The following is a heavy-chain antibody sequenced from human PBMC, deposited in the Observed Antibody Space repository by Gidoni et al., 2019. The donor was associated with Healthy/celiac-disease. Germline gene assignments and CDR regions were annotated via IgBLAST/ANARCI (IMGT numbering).Heavy chain of an antibody. CDR1: GFPLQRQG. D-gene: IGHD3-22*01. Sequence: QVQLVESGGGVVQTGRLLRLRCADSGFPLQRQGMPWVRQAPGKGLEWVAVIWDYGSTKSYADSVKGRFTISRDNSKNTLYLQMNSLRAEDTAVYYCARGVTYYYDSSGYYYETPFDYWGQGTLVTVSS. V-gene: IGHV3-33*08. CDR3: ARGVTYYYDSSGYYYETPFDY. CDR2: IWDYGSTK. J-gene: IGHJ4*02.